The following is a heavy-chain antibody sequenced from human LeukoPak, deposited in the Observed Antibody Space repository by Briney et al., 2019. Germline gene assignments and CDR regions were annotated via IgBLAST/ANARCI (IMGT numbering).Heavy chain of an antibody. CDR1: GGSISSYY. D-gene: IGHD3-10*01. V-gene: IGHV4-59*01. CDR3: ARETPYGSGSYPFDY. J-gene: IGHJ4*02. Sequence: SEALSLTCTVSGGSISSYYWNWIRQPPGKGLEWIGYIYNTGSTNNNPSLKSRVTTSVDTSKKHFSLKLSSVTAADTAVYYCARETPYGSGSYPFDYWGQGILVTVSS. CDR2: IYNTGST.